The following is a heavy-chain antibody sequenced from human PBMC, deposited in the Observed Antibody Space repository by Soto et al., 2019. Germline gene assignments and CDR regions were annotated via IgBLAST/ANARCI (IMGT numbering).Heavy chain of an antibody. CDR2: INHSGST. CDR3: ARGQASSDY. V-gene: IGHV4-34*01. CDR1: GGSFSGYY. D-gene: IGHD2-2*01. Sequence: PSETLSLTCAVYGGSFSGYYWSWIRQPPGKGLEWIGEINHSGSTNYNPSHKSRVTISVDTSKNQFSLKLSSVTAADTAVYYCARGQASSDYWGQGTLVTVSS. J-gene: IGHJ4*02.